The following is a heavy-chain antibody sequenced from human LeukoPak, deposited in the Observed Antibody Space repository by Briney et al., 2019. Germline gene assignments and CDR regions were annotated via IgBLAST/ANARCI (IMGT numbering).Heavy chain of an antibody. Sequence: GGSLRLSCATSGFTFTSYAMTWVRQAPGKGLEWVSGISGSGGSTYYADSVKGRFTISRDNSKDTLYLQMNSLRAEDTALFYCAKVGIDSGSSKPNDYWGQGTLVTVSS. CDR1: GFTFTSYA. V-gene: IGHV3-23*01. J-gene: IGHJ4*02. D-gene: IGHD1-26*01. CDR3: AKVGIDSGSSKPNDY. CDR2: ISGSGGST.